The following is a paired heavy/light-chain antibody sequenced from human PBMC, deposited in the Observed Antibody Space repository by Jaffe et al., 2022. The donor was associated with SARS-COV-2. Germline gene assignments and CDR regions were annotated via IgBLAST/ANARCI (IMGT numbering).Heavy chain of an antibody. CDR2: IQPRDSNT. CDR1: GYRFSDYW. CDR3: ARHVNSGLPNWYFDL. D-gene: IGHD1-1*01. J-gene: IGHJ2*01. Sequence: EVQLVQSGAEVKKPGESLKISCKSSGYRFSDYWIGWVRQMPGKGLEWIGIIQPRDSNTIYSPSFQGQVIISADVSVSSASLQWRRLEASDTAIYFCARHVNSGLPNWYFDLWGRGTLVTVSS. V-gene: IGHV5-51*01.
Light chain of an antibody. CDR2: KND. V-gene: IGLV1-47*01. Sequence: QSVLTQPPSASGTPGQRVTVSCSGSWSNIGNNYVYWYQQLPGAAPQLLIYKNDQRPSGVPYRFSGSKSGTSASLAISGLRSEDEADYYCTAWDDSLSVVVFGGGTKLTVL. CDR1: WSNIGNNY. J-gene: IGLJ2*01. CDR3: TAWDDSLSVVV.